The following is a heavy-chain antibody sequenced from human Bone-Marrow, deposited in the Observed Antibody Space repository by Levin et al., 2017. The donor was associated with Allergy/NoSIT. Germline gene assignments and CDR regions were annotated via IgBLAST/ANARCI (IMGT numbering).Heavy chain of an antibody. D-gene: IGHD6-19*01. Sequence: GESLKISCAASGFTFSSYSMNWVRQAPGKGLEWVSYISSSSSTIYYADSVKGRFTISRDNAKNSLYLQMNSLRAEDTAVYYCARDLGIAVGHAFDIWGQGTMVTVSS. J-gene: IGHJ3*02. CDR1: GFTFSSYS. V-gene: IGHV3-48*01. CDR2: ISSSSSTI. CDR3: ARDLGIAVGHAFDI.